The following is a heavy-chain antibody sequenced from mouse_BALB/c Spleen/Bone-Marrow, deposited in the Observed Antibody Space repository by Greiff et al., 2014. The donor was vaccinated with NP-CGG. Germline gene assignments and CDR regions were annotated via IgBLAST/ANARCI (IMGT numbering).Heavy chain of an antibody. CDR3: ARDGDYRYAWFAF. J-gene: IGHJ3*01. CDR1: GFTFSDYF. D-gene: IGHD2-14*01. Sequence: DVMLVESGGALVKPGGSLKLSCAASGFTFSDYFMYWVRQTPEKRLEWVATISDGGNYTCYPDSVKGRFTISRDNAKNNLHLQMNSLKSEDTAKYFCARDGDYRYAWFAFWGQGTLATVSA. V-gene: IGHV5-4*02. CDR2: ISDGGNYT.